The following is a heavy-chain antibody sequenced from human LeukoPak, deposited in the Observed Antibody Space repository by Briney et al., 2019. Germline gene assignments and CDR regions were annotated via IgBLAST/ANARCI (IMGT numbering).Heavy chain of an antibody. Sequence: GGSLRLSCAASGFTFSSYAMSWVRQAAGKGLEWVSAISGSGGSTYYADSVKGRFTISRDNSKNTLYLQMNSLRAEDTAVYYCAKDGIRYSSSWYNYYYGMDVWGQGTTVTVSS. CDR2: ISGSGGST. D-gene: IGHD6-13*01. CDR1: GFTFSSYA. V-gene: IGHV3-23*01. CDR3: AKDGIRYSSSWYNYYYGMDV. J-gene: IGHJ6*02.